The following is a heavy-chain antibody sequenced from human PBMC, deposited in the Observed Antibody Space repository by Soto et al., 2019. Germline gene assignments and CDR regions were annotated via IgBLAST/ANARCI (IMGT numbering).Heavy chain of an antibody. CDR1: GFTFSSYA. J-gene: IGHJ4*02. Sequence: GGSLRLSCAASGFTFSSYAMIWVRQAPGKGLEWVSGVGGSGEYTYYADFVKGRFTISRDNSKNTVYLQISSLRAEDTAVYYCAKVLTGYYYYFEYWGQGTLVTVSS. D-gene: IGHD3-9*01. V-gene: IGHV3-23*01. CDR3: AKVLTGYYYYFEY. CDR2: VGGSGEYT.